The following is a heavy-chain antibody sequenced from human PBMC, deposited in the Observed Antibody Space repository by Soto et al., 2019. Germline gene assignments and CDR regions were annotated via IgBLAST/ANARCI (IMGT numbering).Heavy chain of an antibody. V-gene: IGHV1-8*01. Sequence: AASVKVSCKASGYTFTSYDINWVRQATGQGLEWMGWMNPNSGNTGYAQKFQGRVTMTRNTSISTAYMELSSLRSEDTGVYYCARVSCLWRGYYYYGMDVWGQGTTVTASS. CDR2: MNPNSGNT. J-gene: IGHJ6*02. CDR3: ARVSCLWRGYYYYGMDV. D-gene: IGHD2-21*01. CDR1: GYTFTSYD.